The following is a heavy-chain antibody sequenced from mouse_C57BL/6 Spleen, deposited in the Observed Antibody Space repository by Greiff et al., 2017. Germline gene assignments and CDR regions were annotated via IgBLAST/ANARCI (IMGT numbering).Heavy chain of an antibody. CDR3: VSQGYYAMDY. Sequence: EVKLMESGGGLVQPKGSLKLSCAASGFSFNTYAMNWVRQAPGKGLEWVARIRSKSNNYATYYADSVKDRFTISRDDSESMLYLQMNNLKTEDTAMYYCVSQGYYAMDYWGQGTSVTVSS. J-gene: IGHJ4*01. CDR1: GFSFNTYA. V-gene: IGHV10-1*01. CDR2: IRSKSNNYAT.